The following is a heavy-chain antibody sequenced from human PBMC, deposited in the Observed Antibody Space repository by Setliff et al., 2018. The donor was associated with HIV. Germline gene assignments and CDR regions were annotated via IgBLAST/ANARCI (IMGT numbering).Heavy chain of an antibody. CDR3: ARESYSSAWEVNYYYMDV. CDR1: GGSISTTGYY. J-gene: IGHJ6*03. D-gene: IGHD6-19*01. Sequence: SDTLSLTCTVSGGSISTTGYYWGWIRQPPGKGLEWIGSIYYSGSAYYNPSLESRVTISVDTSKKHFSLKLSSVTAADTAVYYCARESYSSAWEVNYYYMDVWGKGTSVTVSS. CDR2: IYYSGSA. V-gene: IGHV4-39*07.